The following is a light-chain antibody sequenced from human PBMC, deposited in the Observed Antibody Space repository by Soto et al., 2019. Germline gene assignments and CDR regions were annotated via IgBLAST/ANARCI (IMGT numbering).Light chain of an antibody. J-gene: IGKJ2*01. CDR2: SAS. Sequence: IQLTQSPSSLSASVGDRVTLTCRASQDINKFLAWFQQTPGKAPKLLVYSASTLHSGVPSRFSGSGSGTDFALTISSLQPEDFATYYCQQLKTYPYTFGQGTKVEIK. V-gene: IGKV1-9*01. CDR3: QQLKTYPYT. CDR1: QDINKF.